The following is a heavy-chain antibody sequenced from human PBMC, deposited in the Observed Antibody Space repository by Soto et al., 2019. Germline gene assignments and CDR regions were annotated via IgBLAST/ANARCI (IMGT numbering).Heavy chain of an antibody. CDR3: AKDPSYGSGSYYYYYYGMDV. V-gene: IGHV3-23*01. Sequence: GGSLRLSCAASGFTFSSYAMSWVRQAPGKGLEWVSAISGSGGSTYHADSVRGRFTISRDNSKNTLYLQMNSLRAEDTAVYYCAKDPSYGSGSYYYYYYGMDVWGQGTSVPVSS. CDR2: ISGSGGST. J-gene: IGHJ6*02. CDR1: GFTFSSYA. D-gene: IGHD3-10*01.